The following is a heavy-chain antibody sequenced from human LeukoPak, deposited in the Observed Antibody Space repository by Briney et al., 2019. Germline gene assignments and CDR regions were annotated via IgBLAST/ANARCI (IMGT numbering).Heavy chain of an antibody. V-gene: IGHV3-23*01. J-gene: IGHJ4*02. CDR3: AKEGGSSIWSGSHFDY. CDR2: ISGSDGTT. Sequence: GGSLRLSCAASGFTFSNYAVTWVRQTPGKGLEWVSTISGSDGTTYYADSVKGRFTISRDDSKNTLYLHVNSLRAEDTAVYYCAKEGGSSIWSGSHFDYWGQGTLVTVSS. CDR1: GFTFSNYA. D-gene: IGHD3-3*01.